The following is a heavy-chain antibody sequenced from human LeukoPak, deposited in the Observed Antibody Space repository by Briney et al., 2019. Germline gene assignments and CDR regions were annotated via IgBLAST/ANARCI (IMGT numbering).Heavy chain of an antibody. CDR2: ISSSSSYI. D-gene: IGHD5-18*01. Sequence: GGPLRFSCAASGFTFSSYSMKWFRQAPGKGLEWVSSISSSSSYIYYADSVKGRFTISRDNAKNSLYLQMNSLRAEDTAVYYCARVDTATDGMDVWGQGTTVTVSS. J-gene: IGHJ6*02. CDR3: ARVDTATDGMDV. V-gene: IGHV3-21*04. CDR1: GFTFSSYS.